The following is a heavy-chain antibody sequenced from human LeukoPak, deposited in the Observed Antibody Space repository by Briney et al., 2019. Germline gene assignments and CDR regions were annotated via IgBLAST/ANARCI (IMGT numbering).Heavy chain of an antibody. Sequence: ASVKVSCKASGGTFSSYAINWVRQATGQGLEWMGWMNPNSGNTGYAQKFQGRVTITRNTSISTAYMELSSLRSEDTAVYYCARASGSQGGHGYWGQGTLVTVSS. J-gene: IGHJ4*02. CDR3: ARASGSQGGHGY. V-gene: IGHV1-8*03. CDR1: GGTFSSYA. D-gene: IGHD1-26*01. CDR2: MNPNSGNT.